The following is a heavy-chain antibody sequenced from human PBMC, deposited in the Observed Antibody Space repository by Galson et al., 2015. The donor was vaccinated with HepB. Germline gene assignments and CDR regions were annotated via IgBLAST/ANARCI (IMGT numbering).Heavy chain of an antibody. CDR3: ARDFNWNYDY. V-gene: IGHV3-30*04. J-gene: IGHJ4*02. CDR1: GFSFTTYN. D-gene: IGHD1-1*01. CDR2: ISGDGKTT. Sequence: SLRLSCAASGFSFTTYNMHWVRQGPVKGLEWLAIISGDGKTTFYADSVRGRFTISRDNSKNTLFLQMHCLRPEDTAVYYCARDFNWNYDYWGQGTLVTVSS.